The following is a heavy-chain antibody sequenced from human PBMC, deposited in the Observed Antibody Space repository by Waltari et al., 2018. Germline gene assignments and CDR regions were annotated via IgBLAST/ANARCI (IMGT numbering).Heavy chain of an antibody. D-gene: IGHD3-16*02. CDR2: IYYSRST. J-gene: IGHJ4*02. CDR1: GGSISSSSYY. Sequence: QLQLQESGPGLVKPSETLSLTCTVSGGSISSSSYYWGWIRQPPGKGLEVIGCIYYSRSTYYNPSLTSRVTISVDTSKNQFSLKLSSVTAADTAVYYCARSKSFFFDYWGQGTLVTVSS. V-gene: IGHV4-39*01. CDR3: ARSKSFFFDY.